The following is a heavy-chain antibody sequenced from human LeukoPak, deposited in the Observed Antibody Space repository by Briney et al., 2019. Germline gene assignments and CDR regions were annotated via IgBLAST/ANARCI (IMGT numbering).Heavy chain of an antibody. J-gene: IGHJ4*02. CDR1: GYTFTSYG. D-gene: IGHD3-10*01. CDR2: ISAYNGNT. Sequence: GASVKVSCKASGYTFTSYGISWVRQAPGQGLEWMGWISAYNGNTNYAQKLQGRVTMTTDTSTSTAYMELRSLRSDDTAVYYCARDFTHYHGSGSYLEYWGQGTLVTVSS. V-gene: IGHV1-18*01. CDR3: ARDFTHYHGSGSYLEY.